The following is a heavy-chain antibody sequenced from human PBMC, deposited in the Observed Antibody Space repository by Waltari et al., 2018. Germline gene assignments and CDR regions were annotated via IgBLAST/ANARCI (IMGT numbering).Heavy chain of an antibody. CDR2: INPNSGGT. CDR1: GYTFTGYY. CDR3: ARDAYSSSWYGDYYYGMDV. Sequence: QVQLVQSGAEVKKPGASVTVSCKASGYTFTGYYMHWVRQAPGQGLAWMGRINPNSGGTNYAQKFQGRVTMTRDTSISKAYMELSRLRSDDTAVYYCARDAYSSSWYGDYYYGMDVWGQGTTVTVSS. J-gene: IGHJ6*02. V-gene: IGHV1-2*02. D-gene: IGHD6-13*01.